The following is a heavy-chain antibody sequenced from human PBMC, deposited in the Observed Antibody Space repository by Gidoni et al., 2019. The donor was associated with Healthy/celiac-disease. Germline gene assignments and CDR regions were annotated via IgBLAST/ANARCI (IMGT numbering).Heavy chain of an antibody. CDR1: GFTFSSYS. V-gene: IGHV3-21*01. D-gene: IGHD6-6*01. Sequence: EVQLVESGGGLVKPGWSLRLSCAASGFTFSSYSMNWVRQAPGKGLEWVSSISSSSSYIYYADSVKGRFTISRDNSKNSLYLQMNSLRAEDTAVYYCARDGRLLVGGIDYWGQGTLVTVSS. CDR2: ISSSSSYI. J-gene: IGHJ4*02. CDR3: ARDGRLLVGGIDY.